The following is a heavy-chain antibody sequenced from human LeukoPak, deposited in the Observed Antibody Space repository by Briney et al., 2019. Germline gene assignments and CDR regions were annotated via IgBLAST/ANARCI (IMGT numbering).Heavy chain of an antibody. V-gene: IGHV3-30*02. D-gene: IGHD3-10*01. CDR1: GFTFSSYG. CDR2: IRYDGSNK. Sequence: PGGSLRLSCAASGFTFSSYGMHWVRQAPGKGLEWVAFIRYDGSNKYYADSVKGRFTISRDNSKNTLYLQMNSLRAEDTAVYYCAKPYGSGSYHRDYYFDYWGQGTLVTVSS. CDR3: AKPYGSGSYHRDYYFDY. J-gene: IGHJ4*02.